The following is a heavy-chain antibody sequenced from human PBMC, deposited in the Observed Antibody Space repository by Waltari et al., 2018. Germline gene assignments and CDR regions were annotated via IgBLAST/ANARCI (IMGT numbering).Heavy chain of an antibody. CDR2: IYTSGST. J-gene: IGHJ4*02. Sequence: QVQLQESGPGLLKPSQTLSLTCTVSCGSLSSGRYYWSWIRQPAGKGLEWIGRIYTSGSTNYNPSLKSRVTISVDTSKNQFSRKLSSVTAADTAVYYCARSARGGSYRYYFDYWGQGTLVTVSS. V-gene: IGHV4-61*02. CDR1: CGSLSSGRYY. CDR3: ARSARGGSYRYYFDY. D-gene: IGHD1-26*01.